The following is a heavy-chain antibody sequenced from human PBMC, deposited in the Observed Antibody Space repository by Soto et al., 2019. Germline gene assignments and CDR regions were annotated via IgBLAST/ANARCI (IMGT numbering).Heavy chain of an antibody. CDR1: GGSISSYY. CDR2: IYYSGST. V-gene: IGHV4-59*08. J-gene: IGHJ4*02. Sequence: SETLSLTCTVSGGSISSYYWSWIRQPPGKGLEWIGYIYYSGSTKYNPSLTSRVTMSVDTSNNQFSLKMSSVTAADTAVYYCARHSNRNYGLYYFDYWGLGALVTVSS. CDR3: ARHSNRNYGLYYFDY. D-gene: IGHD4-4*01.